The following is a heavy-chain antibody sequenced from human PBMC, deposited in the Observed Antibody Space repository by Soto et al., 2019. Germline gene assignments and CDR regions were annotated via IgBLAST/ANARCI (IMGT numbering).Heavy chain of an antibody. J-gene: IGHJ4*02. CDR3: ARGSRQRFLEWLLFDY. CDR2: ISSTGDAV. Sequence: QVQLVESGGGLVKPGGSPRLSCFTSGFTFKDYYMGWIRQAPGKGLEWLSYISSTGDAVYDADSVKGRFTTSRDNTKKSLILQMDSLAVEDSAVYYCARGSRQRFLEWLLFDYWGQGALVSVSS. D-gene: IGHD3-3*01. V-gene: IGHV3-11*01. CDR1: GFTFKDYY.